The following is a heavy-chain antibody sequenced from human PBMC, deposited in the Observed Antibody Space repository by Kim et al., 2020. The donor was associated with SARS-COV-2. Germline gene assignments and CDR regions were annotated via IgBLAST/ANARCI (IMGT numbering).Heavy chain of an antibody. Sequence: GGSLRLSCAASGFTFSSYAMSWVRQAPGKGLEWVSSISGNGGNTYYADSLKGRFTISRDNSKDTLSLQMNTLRAEDTAVYYCAKHVDAAHTPMLYWGQGT. CDR3: AKHVDAAHTPMLY. CDR2: ISGNGGNT. D-gene: IGHD5-18*01. CDR1: GFTFSSYA. J-gene: IGHJ4*02. V-gene: IGHV3-23*01.